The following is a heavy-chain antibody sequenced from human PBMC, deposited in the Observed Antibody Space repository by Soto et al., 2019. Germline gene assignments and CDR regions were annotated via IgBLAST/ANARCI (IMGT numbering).Heavy chain of an antibody. Sequence: EVHLLQSGGGLVQPGGSLRLSCAASGFSFSSFALSWVRQSPGKGLEWVAAVRGRGGDTYYANSVKGRFTISKDNSQNTLFLQMNSLRAEDSAIYYCAKDPNYDFWSGFSAVYLDYWGQGTLVTVSS. CDR1: GFSFSSFA. CDR2: VRGRGGDT. CDR3: AKDPNYDFWSGFSAVYLDY. J-gene: IGHJ4*02. D-gene: IGHD3-3*01. V-gene: IGHV3-23*01.